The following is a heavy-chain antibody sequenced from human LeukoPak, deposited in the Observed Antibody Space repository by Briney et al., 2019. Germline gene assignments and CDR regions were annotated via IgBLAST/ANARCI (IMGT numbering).Heavy chain of an antibody. D-gene: IGHD6-25*01. CDR1: GLSFSSYE. V-gene: IGHV3-33*01. CDR2: IWTDGRKK. CDR3: ARENLAAAADY. Sequence: GKSLRLSRAASGLSFSSYEMNWVRQAPGKGLEWMPIIWTDGRKKYYGDSVKGRFTISRDNVKNTLYLQMNSLRLEDTAVYYCARENLAAAADYWGQGTVVTVSS. J-gene: IGHJ4*02.